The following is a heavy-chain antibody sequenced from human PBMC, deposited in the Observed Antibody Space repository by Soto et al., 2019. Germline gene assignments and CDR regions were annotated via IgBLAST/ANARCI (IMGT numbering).Heavy chain of an antibody. V-gene: IGHV3-23*01. CDR2: FSDSGGSK. J-gene: IGHJ4*02. Sequence: GVLRLSCVASLFTFSNYAMSCVRRAPGKGLEWVSSFSDSGGSKYYADSVKGRSTISRDNSKNTLYLQMNSLRVEDTALYYCAKAGQWLADFDYWGQGTLVTVSS. CDR3: AKAGQWLADFDY. CDR1: LFTFSNYA. D-gene: IGHD6-19*01.